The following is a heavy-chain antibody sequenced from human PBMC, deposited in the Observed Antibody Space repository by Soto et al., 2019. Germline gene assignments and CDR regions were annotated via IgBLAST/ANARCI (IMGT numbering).Heavy chain of an antibody. CDR1: GFTFSSYA. Sequence: GGSLRLSCAASGFTFSSYAMSWVRQAPGKGLEWVSAISGSGVITYYADSVKGRFTISRDNSKNTLYLQMNSLRAEDTAVYYCAKQIAARPTSLDYWGQGNLVTVS. V-gene: IGHV3-23*01. CDR2: ISGSGVIT. D-gene: IGHD6-6*01. CDR3: AKQIAARPTSLDY. J-gene: IGHJ4*02.